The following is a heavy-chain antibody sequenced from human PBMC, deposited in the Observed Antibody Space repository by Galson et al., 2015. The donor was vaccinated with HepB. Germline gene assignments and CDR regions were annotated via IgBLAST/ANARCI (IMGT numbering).Heavy chain of an antibody. D-gene: IGHD2-2*02. J-gene: IGHJ4*02. Sequence: SLRLSCAASGFTFSDHYIDWVRQAPGKGLEWVGRSRDKANSYTKAYAASVKGRFTISRDDSKNSLYLQMNSLKAEDTAIYYCTLPRGEAAISWGQGTLVTVSS. V-gene: IGHV3-72*01. CDR3: TLPRGEAAIS. CDR1: GFTFSDHY. CDR2: SRDKANSYTK.